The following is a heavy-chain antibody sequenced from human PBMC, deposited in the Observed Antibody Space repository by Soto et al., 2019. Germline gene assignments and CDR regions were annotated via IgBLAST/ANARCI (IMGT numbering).Heavy chain of an antibody. CDR3: ARDWEPVGLYYGSGSLIGY. Sequence: ASVKVSCKASGGTFSSYAISWVRQAPGQGLEWMGGIIPIFGTANYAQKFQGRVTITADESTSTAYMELSSLRSEDTAVYYCARDWEPVGLYYGSGSLIGYWGQGTMVTVYS. V-gene: IGHV1-69*13. CDR1: GGTFSSYA. J-gene: IGHJ4*02. CDR2: IIPIFGTA. D-gene: IGHD3-10*01.